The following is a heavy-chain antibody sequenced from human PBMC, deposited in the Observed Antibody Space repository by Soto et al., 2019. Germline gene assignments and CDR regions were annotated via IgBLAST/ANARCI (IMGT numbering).Heavy chain of an antibody. CDR1: GGAFHSYA. Sequence: SVKVSCKASGGAFHSYAISWVRQAPGQGLEWMGGIVPLFATTNYAQKFQGRVTIIADESTSTVYMELSSLRFDDTAVYYCARDLSVSYKRGDVFDIWGQGTMVTVSS. CDR2: IVPLFATT. CDR3: ARDLSVSYKRGDVFDI. D-gene: IGHD3-10*01. J-gene: IGHJ3*02. V-gene: IGHV1-69*13.